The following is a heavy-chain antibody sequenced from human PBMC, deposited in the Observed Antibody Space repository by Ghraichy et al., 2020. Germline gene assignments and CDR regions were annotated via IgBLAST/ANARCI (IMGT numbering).Heavy chain of an antibody. D-gene: IGHD1-14*01. CDR2: INPSNGNT. J-gene: IGHJ6*02. V-gene: IGHV1-46*01. CDR3: AKPRPSDNDRFWYGMDV. Sequence: ASVKVSCKASRYTFTSYHMHWVRQAPGQGLEWMGVINPSNGNTGYAQKFQGRITLTRDTSTSTVYMELSSLRSEDTAVYYCAKPRPSDNDRFWYGMDVWGQGTKVTVSS. CDR1: RYTFTSYH.